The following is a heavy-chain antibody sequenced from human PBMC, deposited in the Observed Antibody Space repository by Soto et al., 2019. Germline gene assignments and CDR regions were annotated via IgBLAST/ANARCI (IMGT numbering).Heavy chain of an antibody. CDR3: VTASAYYARGMGPYFDY. V-gene: IGHV3-30-3*01. Sequence: QVQLVESGGGVVQPGRSLRLSCAASGFTFSSYAMHWVRQAPGKGLEWVAVISYDGSNKYYADSVKGRFTMSRDNSKNTLYLEMNRLKAEDTAVYYCVTASAYYARGMGPYFDYWGQGTLVNVSS. CDR2: ISYDGSNK. J-gene: IGHJ4*02. D-gene: IGHD3-22*01. CDR1: GFTFSSYA.